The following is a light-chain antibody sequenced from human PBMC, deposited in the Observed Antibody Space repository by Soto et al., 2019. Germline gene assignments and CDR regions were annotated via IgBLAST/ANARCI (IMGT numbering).Light chain of an antibody. V-gene: IGKV1-5*03. J-gene: IGKJ1*01. Sequence: DIQMTESPSTLSGAVGDRVTVTGRASQTISSWLAWYQQKPGKAPKLLIYKTSTLKSGVPSRFSGSGSGTEFTLTISSLQPDDFATYYCQHYNSYSEAFGQGTKVDIK. CDR1: QTISSW. CDR3: QHYNSYSEA. CDR2: KTS.